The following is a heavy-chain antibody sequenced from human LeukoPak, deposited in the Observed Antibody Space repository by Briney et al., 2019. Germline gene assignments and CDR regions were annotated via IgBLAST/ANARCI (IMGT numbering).Heavy chain of an antibody. D-gene: IGHD6-19*01. V-gene: IGHV1-2*02. CDR1: GYTFTGYY. CDR3: ARASGIAVAGASY. CDR2: INPNSGGT. J-gene: IGHJ4*02. Sequence: GASVKVSCKASGYTFTGYYMHWVRQAPGQGLEWMGWINPNSGGTNYAQNFQGRVTMTRDTSISTAYMELSRLRSDDTAVYYCARASGIAVAGASYWGQGTLVTVSS.